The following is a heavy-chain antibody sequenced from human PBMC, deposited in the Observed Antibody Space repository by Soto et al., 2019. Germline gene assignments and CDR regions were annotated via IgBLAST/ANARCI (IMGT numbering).Heavy chain of an antibody. CDR1: GYTLTELS. V-gene: IGHV1-24*01. D-gene: IGHD2-2*01. CDR2: IDPEDGET. Sequence: GASVKVSCKVSGYTLTELSMHWVRQAPGKGLEWMEWIDPEDGETNYAQKFQGRVTMTRDTSTSTAYMELSRLRSDDTAVYYCAAFTRYCSSTSCPSDAFDIWGQGTMVTVSS. J-gene: IGHJ3*02. CDR3: AAFTRYCSSTSCPSDAFDI.